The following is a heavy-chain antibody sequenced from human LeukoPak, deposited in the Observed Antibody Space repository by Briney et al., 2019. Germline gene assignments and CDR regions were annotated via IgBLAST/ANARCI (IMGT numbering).Heavy chain of an antibody. CDR2: IRSDGSSK. D-gene: IGHD4-23*01. Sequence: PGGSLRLSCAASGFIFSTHAIHWVRQAPGKGLEWVACIRSDGSSKYYADSVQGRFIISRDNSKNTVYVQMNSLRREDTAVYCCAKGINGGNYLDYWGQGTLVIVSS. CDR1: GFIFSTHA. J-gene: IGHJ4*02. V-gene: IGHV3-30*02. CDR3: AKGINGGNYLDY.